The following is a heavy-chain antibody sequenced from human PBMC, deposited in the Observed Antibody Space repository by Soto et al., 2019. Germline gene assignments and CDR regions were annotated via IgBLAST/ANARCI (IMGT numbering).Heavy chain of an antibody. CDR3: AGALGIAVAGGGMDV. Sequence: QVQLVQSGAEVKKPGSSVKVSCKASGGTFSSYTISWVRQAPGQGLEWMGRIIPILGIANYAQKFQGRVTITADKSTSTAYIELSSLKSEDTAVYYFAGALGIAVAGGGMDVWGQGTTVTVSS. D-gene: IGHD6-19*01. V-gene: IGHV1-69*02. CDR1: GGTFSSYT. CDR2: IIPILGIA. J-gene: IGHJ6*02.